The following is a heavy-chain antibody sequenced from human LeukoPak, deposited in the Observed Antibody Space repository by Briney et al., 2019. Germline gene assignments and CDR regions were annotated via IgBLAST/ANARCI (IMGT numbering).Heavy chain of an antibody. CDR1: GGSITSAGYY. CDR3: ARGSYYDFWSGYYDYWYFDL. Sequence: SETLSLTCTVSGGSITSAGYYWSWIRQPPGEGLKLIGNIYYSGSTYYSPSLKSRLTISVDTSKNQFSLKLNSVTAADTAVYYCARGSYYDFWSGYYDYWYFDLWGRGTLVTVSS. D-gene: IGHD3-3*01. V-gene: IGHV4-31*03. CDR2: IYYSGST. J-gene: IGHJ2*01.